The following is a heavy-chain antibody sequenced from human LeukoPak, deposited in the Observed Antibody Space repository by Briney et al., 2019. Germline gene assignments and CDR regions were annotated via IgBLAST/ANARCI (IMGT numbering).Heavy chain of an antibody. V-gene: IGHV3-23*01. Sequence: PGGSLRLSCAASGFTFSSYAMSWVRQAHKRGLEWVSAMSGSGGSTYYADSVKGLFTISRDNSKNTLYLQMNSLRADDTAVYYCAKMSDTAVVEDYWGQGTLVTVSS. D-gene: IGHD5-18*01. CDR1: GFTFSSYA. CDR2: MSGSGGST. CDR3: AKMSDTAVVEDY. J-gene: IGHJ4*02.